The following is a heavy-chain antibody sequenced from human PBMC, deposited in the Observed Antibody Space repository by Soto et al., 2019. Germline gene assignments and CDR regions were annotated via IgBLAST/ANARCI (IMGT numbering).Heavy chain of an antibody. V-gene: IGHV4-34*01. D-gene: IGHD2-15*01. J-gene: IGHJ5*02. Sequence: LTCAVYGGSFSGYFWTWIRQPPGKGLEWIGQINHSGGTNYNPSLKSRVSISIDTSKNQFSLNLNSVSAADTAVYYCARRLVNRPVDPWGQGTLVTVSS. CDR1: GGSFSGYF. CDR3: ARRLVNRPVDP. CDR2: INHSGGT.